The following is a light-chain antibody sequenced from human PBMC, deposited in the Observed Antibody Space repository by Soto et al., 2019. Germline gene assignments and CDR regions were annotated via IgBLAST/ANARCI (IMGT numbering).Light chain of an antibody. V-gene: IGKV3-20*01. CDR1: QSVSSSY. CDR3: QQYGSSPFT. Sequence: EIVLTLSPCTLSLPKGERATLSCRASQSVSSSYLAWYQQKPGQAPRLLIYGASSRATGIPDRFSGSGSGTDFTLTISRLEPEDFAVYYCQQYGSSPFTFGQGTRLEIK. CDR2: GAS. J-gene: IGKJ5*01.